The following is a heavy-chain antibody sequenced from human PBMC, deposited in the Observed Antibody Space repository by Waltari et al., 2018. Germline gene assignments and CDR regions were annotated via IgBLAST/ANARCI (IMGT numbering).Heavy chain of an antibody. Sequence: QVQLQESGPGLVKPSQTLSLTCTVSGGSISSGSYYWSWIRQPAGKGLEWIGYIYTSGSTNYNPPLKSRVTISVDTSKNQFSLKLSSVTAADTAVYYCAGTITTVTTWGGPFDPWGQGTLVTVSS. CDR2: IYTSGST. V-gene: IGHV4-61*09. CDR1: GGSISSGSYY. CDR3: AGTITTVTTWGGPFDP. J-gene: IGHJ5*02. D-gene: IGHD4-17*01.